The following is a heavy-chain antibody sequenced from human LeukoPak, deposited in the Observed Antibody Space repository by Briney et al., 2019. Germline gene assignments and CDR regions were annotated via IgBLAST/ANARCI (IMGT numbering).Heavy chain of an antibody. D-gene: IGHD3-10*01. V-gene: IGHV4-59*12. Sequence: PSETLSLTCTVSGGSISSYYWSWIRQPPGKGLEWIGYIYYGGSTNYNPSLKSRVTISVDTSKNQFSLKLSSVTAADTAVYYCARRRSYYYGSGTLIPMRTYNWFDPWGQGTLVTVSS. CDR2: IYYGGST. CDR3: ARRRSYYYGSGTLIPMRTYNWFDP. J-gene: IGHJ5*02. CDR1: GGSISSYY.